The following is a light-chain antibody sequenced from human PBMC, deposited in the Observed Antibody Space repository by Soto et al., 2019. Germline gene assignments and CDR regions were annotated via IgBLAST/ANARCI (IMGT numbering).Light chain of an antibody. J-gene: IGKJ1*01. Sequence: DIQMTQSPSTLSASVVYRVTITCQASQNINNYLNWYQQKPGKAPNLLIYAASSLETGVPSRFSGSGSGTEFTLTISSLQPDDFATYYCQQYNSYWTFGQGTKVDIK. CDR1: QNINNY. CDR2: AAS. CDR3: QQYNSYWT. V-gene: IGKV1-5*01.